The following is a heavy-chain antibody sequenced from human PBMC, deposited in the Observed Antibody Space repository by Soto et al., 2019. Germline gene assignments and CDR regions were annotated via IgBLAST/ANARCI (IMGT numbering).Heavy chain of an antibody. J-gene: IGHJ3*02. CDR1: GFTVSSNY. D-gene: IGHD2-2*01. Sequence: GGSLRLSCVASGFTVSSNYMSWVRQAPGKGLEWVSVIYSGGSTYYADSVKGRFTISRHNSKNTLYLQMNSLRAEDTAVYYCARYQRTEAFDIWGQGTMVTVSS. V-gene: IGHV3-53*04. CDR3: ARYQRTEAFDI. CDR2: IYSGGST.